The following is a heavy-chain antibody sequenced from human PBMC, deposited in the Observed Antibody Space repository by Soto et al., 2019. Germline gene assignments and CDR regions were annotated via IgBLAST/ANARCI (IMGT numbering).Heavy chain of an antibody. CDR3: AILPRSIVVVVAATQVDY. CDR2: ISGSGGST. Sequence: GGSLRLSCAASGFTFSSYAMSWVRQAPGKGLEWVSAISGSGGSTYYADSGKGRFTISRDNSKNTLYLQMNSLRAEDTAVYYCAILPRSIVVVVAATQVDYWGQGTLVTVSS. CDR1: GFTFSSYA. V-gene: IGHV3-23*01. D-gene: IGHD2-15*01. J-gene: IGHJ4*02.